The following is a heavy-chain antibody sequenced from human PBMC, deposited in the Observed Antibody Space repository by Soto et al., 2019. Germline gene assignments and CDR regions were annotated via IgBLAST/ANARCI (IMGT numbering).Heavy chain of an antibody. J-gene: IGHJ4*02. V-gene: IGHV4-59*12. CDR1: GGSISSCY. D-gene: IGHD6-13*01. CDR3: ARARATIAAAAIFDC. CDR2: VYRTGST. Sequence: PSETLSLTCTVSGGSISSCYWSWIRQPPGKGLEWIGEVYRTGSTNYNPPLESRLTISVDKSKNQFSLKLTSVTAADTAVYYCARARATIAAAAIFDCWGQGTLVTVYS.